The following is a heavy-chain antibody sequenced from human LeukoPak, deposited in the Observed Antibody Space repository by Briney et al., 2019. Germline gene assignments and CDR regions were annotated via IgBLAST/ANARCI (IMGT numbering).Heavy chain of an antibody. J-gene: IGHJ3*02. CDR1: GGSISTYY. D-gene: IGHD2-2*01. CDR2: IYTSGNT. V-gene: IGHV4-4*07. CDR3: ARQSCSSTSCPHRNVFDI. Sequence: SETLSLTCTVSGGSISTYYWSWIRQPAGKGLEWIGRIYTSGNTNFNPSLKSRVTISVDMSKNQFSLQLSSVTAADTAVYYCARQSCSSTSCPHRNVFDIWGQGTMVTVSP.